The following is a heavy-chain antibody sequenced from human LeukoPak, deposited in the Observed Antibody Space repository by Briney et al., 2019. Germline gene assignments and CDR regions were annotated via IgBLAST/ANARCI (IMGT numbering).Heavy chain of an antibody. CDR1: GGSISSSSYY. CDR2: PDYSGST. CDR3: ARSQDYYEFDY. J-gene: IGHJ4*02. Sequence: SETLSLTCAVSGGSISSSSYYWGWIRQPPGKGLEWIGSPDYSGSTYYSPSLQSRVTRSVDTSKNQFSLRLSSVTAADTAVYYCARSQDYYEFDYWGQGSLVTVSS. V-gene: IGHV4-39*01. D-gene: IGHD3-16*01.